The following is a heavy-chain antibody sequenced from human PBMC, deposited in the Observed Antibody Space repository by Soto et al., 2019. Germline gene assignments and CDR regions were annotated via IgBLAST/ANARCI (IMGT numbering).Heavy chain of an antibody. CDR1: GFTFSTYA. CDR3: AKVSRVLDSCLI. Sequence: PGGSLRLSCTASGFTFSTYAMTWVRQAPGKGLEWVSAISGGGGPTYYADSVKGRFTISRDNSKSTLYLQMNSLRDDDTAVYYCAKVSRVLDSCLIWGQGTLVTVSS. CDR2: ISGGGGPT. J-gene: IGHJ4*03. V-gene: IGHV3-23*01.